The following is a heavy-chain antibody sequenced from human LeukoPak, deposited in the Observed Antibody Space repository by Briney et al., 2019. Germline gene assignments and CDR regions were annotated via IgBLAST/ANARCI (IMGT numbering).Heavy chain of an antibody. V-gene: IGHV4-59*08. J-gene: IGHJ4*02. Sequence: SETLSLTCTVSGVSISTYSWSWIRQPPGKGLEWIGYISYSGSTSYNPSLRSRVTISVDTSKNQFSLKLSSVTAADTAVYYCARGGSGDCEGYWGQGTLVTVSS. CDR1: GVSISTYS. D-gene: IGHD2-21*02. CDR2: ISYSGST. CDR3: ARGGSGDCEGY.